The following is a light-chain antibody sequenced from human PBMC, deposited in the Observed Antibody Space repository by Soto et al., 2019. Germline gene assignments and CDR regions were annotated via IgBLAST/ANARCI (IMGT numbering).Light chain of an antibody. CDR1: QTISTY. CDR3: QQSYSTPFT. Sequence: QMTQSPSSLSASVGITVTITCRASQTISTYLNWYQQKPGKAPRLLIYDASSLQSGVPSRFSGSGSGTDFALTISSLQPEDFATYYCQQSYSTPFTFGGGTKVDIK. V-gene: IGKV1-39*01. J-gene: IGKJ4*01. CDR2: DAS.